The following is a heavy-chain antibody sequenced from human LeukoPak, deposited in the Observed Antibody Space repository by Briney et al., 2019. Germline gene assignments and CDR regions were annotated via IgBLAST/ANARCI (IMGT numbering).Heavy chain of an antibody. J-gene: IGHJ4*02. V-gene: IGHV3-30*18. CDR3: AKDLVGTSVTTWVY. CDR1: GFTFSNYA. Sequence: GGSLRLSCAASGFTFSNYAMHWVRQGPGRGLEWVAVISYDGGDKYYADSVKGRFTISRDNSKNTLNLQMNSLRAEDTAVYYCAKDLVGTSVTTWVYWGQGTLVTVSS. CDR2: ISYDGGDK. D-gene: IGHD4-17*01.